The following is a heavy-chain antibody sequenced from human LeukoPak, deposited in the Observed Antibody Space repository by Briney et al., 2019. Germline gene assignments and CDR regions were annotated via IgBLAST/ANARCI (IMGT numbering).Heavy chain of an antibody. Sequence: GGSLRLSCAASGFAFTTAWMTWVRQAPGKGLEWVGQIKTKTDGGTADYAAPVKGRFTISRDDSKNTLYLQMNSLRAEDTAVYYCAKGTGYSSGWAFDYWGQGTLVTVSS. V-gene: IGHV3-15*01. CDR2: IKTKTDGGTA. J-gene: IGHJ4*02. CDR1: GFAFTTAW. D-gene: IGHD6-19*01. CDR3: AKGTGYSSGWAFDY.